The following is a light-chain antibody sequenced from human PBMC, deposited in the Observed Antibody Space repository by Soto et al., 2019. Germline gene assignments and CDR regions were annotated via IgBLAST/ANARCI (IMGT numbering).Light chain of an antibody. Sequence: DIQMTQSPSSLSASVGDRISITCRAGQNINRFLNWYQQKAGKAPKLLIYAASSLRSGVPSRFSGSGSGTAFTLTISSLQPEDFATYYCQQSYSSPQTFGQGTKVEIK. V-gene: IGKV1-39*01. J-gene: IGKJ1*01. CDR3: QQSYSSPQT. CDR1: QNINRF. CDR2: AAS.